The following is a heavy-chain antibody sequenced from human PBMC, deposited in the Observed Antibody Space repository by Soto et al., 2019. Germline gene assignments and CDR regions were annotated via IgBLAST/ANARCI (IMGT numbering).Heavy chain of an antibody. CDR3: ARGHWGYYYYYMDV. Sequence: VGSLRLSCAASGFTVSSNYMSWVRQAPGKGLGWVSVIYSGGSTYYADSVKGRFTISRHNSKNTLYLQMNSLRAEDTAVYYCARGHWGYYYYYMDVWGKGTTVTV. V-gene: IGHV3-53*04. CDR2: IYSGGST. CDR1: GFTVSSNY. D-gene: IGHD7-27*01. J-gene: IGHJ6*03.